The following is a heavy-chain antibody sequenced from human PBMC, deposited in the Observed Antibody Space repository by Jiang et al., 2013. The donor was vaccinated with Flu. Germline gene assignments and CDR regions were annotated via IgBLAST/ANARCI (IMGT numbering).Heavy chain of an antibody. CDR2: IRNKANGYTT. Sequence: VQLLESGGGLVQPGGSLRLSCAASGFTFSDYYMDWVRQAPGQGLEWVGRIRNKANGYTTEYAASVKGRFTISRDDSRESLFLQMDSLKTEDTAVYFCTRPGGTPYDDSYFDYWGQGTLVSVSS. CDR1: GFTFSDYY. D-gene: IGHD3-16*01. J-gene: IGHJ4*02. V-gene: IGHV3-72*01. CDR3: TRPGGTPYDDSYFDY.